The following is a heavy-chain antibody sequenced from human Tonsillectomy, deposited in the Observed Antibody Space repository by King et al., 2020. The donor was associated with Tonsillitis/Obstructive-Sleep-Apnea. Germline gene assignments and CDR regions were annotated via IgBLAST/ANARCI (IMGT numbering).Heavy chain of an antibody. J-gene: IGHJ6*03. Sequence: QVQLVESGGGLVKPGGSLRLSCAASGFTFSDYYMSWIRQAPGKGLEWVSYISTSGSVTNYAESVKDRFTISSDNARRSFYLQMNSLRAEDTAVYYCARHSTMTTWGFYYYMDVWGEGTTVTVSS. D-gene: IGHD4-17*01. CDR2: ISTSGSVT. CDR3: ARHSTMTTWGFYYYMDV. V-gene: IGHV3-11*05. CDR1: GFTFSDYY.